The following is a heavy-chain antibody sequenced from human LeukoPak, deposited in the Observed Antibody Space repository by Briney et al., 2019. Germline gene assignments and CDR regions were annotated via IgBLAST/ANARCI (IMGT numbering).Heavy chain of an antibody. Sequence: GGPLNLPFAASGLPLSTYSLTWVRQAPGKGLEWVSSISGTSTYIYYGDSVKGRFTISRDNAKNSLYLQMNSLRAEDTAVYYCAKDSQDYGLDYWGQGTLVTVSS. CDR3: AKDSQDYGLDY. D-gene: IGHD4-17*01. J-gene: IGHJ4*02. V-gene: IGHV3-21*01. CDR1: GLPLSTYS. CDR2: ISGTSTYI.